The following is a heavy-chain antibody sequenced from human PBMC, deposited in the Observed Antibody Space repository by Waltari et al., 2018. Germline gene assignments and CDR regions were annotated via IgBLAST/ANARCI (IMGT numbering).Heavy chain of an antibody. J-gene: IGHJ4*02. V-gene: IGHV3-9*01. CDR2: ISWNSGSI. D-gene: IGHD3-10*01. Sequence: EVQLVESGGGLVQPGRSLRLSCADSGFTFDDYAMHWVRQAPGTGLEWVSGISWNSGSIGYADSVKGRFTISRDNAKNSLYLQMNSLRAEDTALYYCAKDQGITMVRGVIINDQGAFDYWGQGTLVTVSS. CDR1: GFTFDDYA. CDR3: AKDQGITMVRGVIINDQGAFDY.